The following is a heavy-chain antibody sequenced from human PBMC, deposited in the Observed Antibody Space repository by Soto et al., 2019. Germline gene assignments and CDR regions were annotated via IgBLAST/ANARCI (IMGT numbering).Heavy chain of an antibody. V-gene: IGHV4-31*03. CDR3: ARQKWPSPFDY. Sequence: QVQLQESGPGLVRPSQTLSLTCTVSGDSITNGLSYWSWIRQHPETGLEWIGYIHYSGSTGYTPSRKGRASVAVATSKSQCSRKLTSVTAADTAVYYCARQKWPSPFDYWGQGTLVTVSS. D-gene: IGHD5-12*01. J-gene: IGHJ4*02. CDR2: IHYSGST. CDR1: GDSITNGLSY.